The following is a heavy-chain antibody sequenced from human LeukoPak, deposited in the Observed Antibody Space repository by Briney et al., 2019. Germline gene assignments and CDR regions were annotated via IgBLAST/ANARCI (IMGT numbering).Heavy chain of an antibody. Sequence: SETLSLTCAVYSGSFSGYYWSWIRQPPGKGLEWIGETNHSGSTNYNPSLKSRVTISVDTSKNQFSLKLSSVTAADTAVYYCARGRRPEAGTFRPFDYWGQGTLVTVSS. D-gene: IGHD6-19*01. CDR1: SGSFSGYY. J-gene: IGHJ4*02. CDR3: ARGRRPEAGTFRPFDY. CDR2: TNHSGST. V-gene: IGHV4-34*01.